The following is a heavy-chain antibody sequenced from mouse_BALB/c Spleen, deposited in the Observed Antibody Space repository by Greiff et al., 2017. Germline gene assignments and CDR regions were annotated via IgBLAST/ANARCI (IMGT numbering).Heavy chain of an antibody. CDR1: GFSLTSYG. J-gene: IGHJ4*01. CDR3: AREPLYGSSRVYAMDY. CDR2: IWAGGST. Sequence: VKLMESGPGLVAPSQSLSITCTVSGFSLTSYGVHWVRQPPGKGLEWLGVIWAGGSTNYNSALMSRLSISKDNSKSQVFLKMNRMQTDDKAMYYCAREPLYGSSRVYAMDYWGQGTSVTVSS. V-gene: IGHV2-9*02. D-gene: IGHD1-1*01.